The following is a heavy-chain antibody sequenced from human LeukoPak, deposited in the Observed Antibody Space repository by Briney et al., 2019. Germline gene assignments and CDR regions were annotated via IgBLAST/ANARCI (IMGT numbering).Heavy chain of an antibody. Sequence: PSETLSLTCTVSGGSISSHCWSWIRQPPGKGLEWIGYIYYSGSTNYNPSLKSRVTISVDTSKNQFSLKLSSVTAADTAVYYCARGGAGYNINWFDPWGQGTLVTVSS. V-gene: IGHV4-59*11. CDR2: IYYSGST. D-gene: IGHD5-24*01. J-gene: IGHJ5*02. CDR1: GGSISSHC. CDR3: ARGGAGYNINWFDP.